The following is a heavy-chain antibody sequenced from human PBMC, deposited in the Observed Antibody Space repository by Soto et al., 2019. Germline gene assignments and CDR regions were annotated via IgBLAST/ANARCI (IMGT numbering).Heavy chain of an antibody. J-gene: IGHJ5*02. CDR1: GYTFTSYG. D-gene: IGHD5-18*01. V-gene: IGHV1-18*01. CDR3: ARGPLTSRGYSYGLGWFDP. CDR2: ISAYNGNT. Sequence: KNPGASVKVSCKASGYTFTSYGISWVRQAPGQGLEWMGWISAYNGNTNYAQKLQGRVTMTTDTSTSTAYMELRSLRSDDTAVYYCARGPLTSRGYSYGLGWFDPWGQGALVTVSS.